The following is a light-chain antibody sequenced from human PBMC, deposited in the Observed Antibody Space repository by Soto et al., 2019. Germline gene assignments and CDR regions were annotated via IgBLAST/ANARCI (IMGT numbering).Light chain of an antibody. CDR1: QSVSSSY. Sequence: EILLTQSPGTLSLSPGERATLSCRASQSVSSSYLAWYQQKPGQAPRLLIYGASSRATGIPDRFSGSGSGTDFTLTISRLEPEDFAVYYGQQYGSSLFFGQGTKVAIK. V-gene: IGKV3-20*01. CDR3: QQYGSSLF. J-gene: IGKJ1*01. CDR2: GAS.